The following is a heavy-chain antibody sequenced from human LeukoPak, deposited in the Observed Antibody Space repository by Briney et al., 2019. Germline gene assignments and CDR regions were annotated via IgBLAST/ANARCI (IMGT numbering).Heavy chain of an antibody. D-gene: IGHD6-13*01. J-gene: IGHJ4*02. Sequence: ASVKVSCKASGGTFSSYAISWVRQAPGQGLEWMGRIIPILGIANYAQKFQGRVTITADKSTSTAYMELSSLRSEDTAVYYCARDRSSSWVYYFDYWGQGTLVTVSS. V-gene: IGHV1-69*04. CDR1: GGTFSSYA. CDR2: IIPILGIA. CDR3: ARDRSSSWVYYFDY.